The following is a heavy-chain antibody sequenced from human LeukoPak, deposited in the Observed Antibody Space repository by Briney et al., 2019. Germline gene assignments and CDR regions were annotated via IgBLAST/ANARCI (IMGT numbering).Heavy chain of an antibody. CDR2: ISYTGST. Sequence: SETLSLTCTVSGGSISRYYWSWIRQHPGNGLEWIGYISYTGSTTYNSSLESRVTISLDTSQNQFSLKLTSVTPADTAVYYCAKTAKYYYGSETYYFFEYWGQGTLVTVSS. D-gene: IGHD3-10*01. J-gene: IGHJ4*02. CDR3: AKTAKYYYGSETYYFFEY. V-gene: IGHV4-59*01. CDR1: GGSISRYY.